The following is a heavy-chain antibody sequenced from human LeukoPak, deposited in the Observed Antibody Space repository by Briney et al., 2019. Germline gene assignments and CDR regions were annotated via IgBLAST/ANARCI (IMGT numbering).Heavy chain of an antibody. CDR3: ARPRGWERRWYFDL. D-gene: IGHD1-26*01. CDR2: ISSSSSYI. J-gene: IGHJ2*01. Sequence: GGSLRLSCAASGFTFSSYSMNWVRQAPGKGLEWVSSISSSSSYIYYADSVRGRFTISRATAKNSLYLQMDSLRAEDTAVYYCARPRGWERRWYFDLWGRGTLVTVSS. CDR1: GFTFSSYS. V-gene: IGHV3-21*01.